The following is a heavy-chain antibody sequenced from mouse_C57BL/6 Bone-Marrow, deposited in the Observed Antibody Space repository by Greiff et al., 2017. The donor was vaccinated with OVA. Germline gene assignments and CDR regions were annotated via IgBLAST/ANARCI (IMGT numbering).Heavy chain of an antibody. CDR3: AKYYGSSPSYWYFDV. CDR1: GFSLTSYG. D-gene: IGHD1-1*01. J-gene: IGHJ1*03. CDR2: IWRGGST. Sequence: QVQLKQSGPGLVQPSQSLSITCKVSGFSLTSYGVHWVRQSPGKGLEWLGVIWRGGSTDYIAAFLSRLSITKDNSKSQVFFKMNSLQADDTAIYYCAKYYGSSPSYWYFDVWGTGTTVTVSS. V-gene: IGHV2-5*01.